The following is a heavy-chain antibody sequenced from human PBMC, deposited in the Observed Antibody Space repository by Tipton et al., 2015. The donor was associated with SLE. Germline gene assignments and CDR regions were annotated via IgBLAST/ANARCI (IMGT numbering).Heavy chain of an antibody. J-gene: IGHJ4*02. CDR1: GGSVSSTNYY. Sequence: TLSLTCAVYGGSVSSTNYYWSWIRQPAGRGLEWIGRIYSSGTTNYNPSLKSRLSISIDTSNNQFSLKLNSVTAADTAVYYCARGERSSMPDCWGQGTLVTVSS. CDR3: ARGERSSMPDC. CDR2: IYSSGTT. V-gene: IGHV4-61*02. D-gene: IGHD2-2*01.